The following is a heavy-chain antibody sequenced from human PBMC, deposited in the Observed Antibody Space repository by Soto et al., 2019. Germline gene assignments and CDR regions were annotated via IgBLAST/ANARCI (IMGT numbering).Heavy chain of an antibody. D-gene: IGHD3-22*01. J-gene: IGHJ4*02. CDR3: ASFPFDSNDWTNPRYFEF. CDR2: INHSGNT. Sequence: SETRWRPWAVYCGAFSDYYWSGIRQHTGKGLERSGEINHSGNTNYSPTRKRRVTLSVDTSKHQFSLKLTSVPAADTALYYCASFPFDSNDWTNPRYFEFWGQRTLVTVSS. V-gene: IGHV4-34*01. CDR1: CGAFSDYY.